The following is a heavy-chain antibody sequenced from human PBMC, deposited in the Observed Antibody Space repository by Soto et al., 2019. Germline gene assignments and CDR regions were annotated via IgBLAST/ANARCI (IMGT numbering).Heavy chain of an antibody. CDR3: ARIAPGTLFDY. V-gene: IGHV4-31*03. D-gene: IGHD6-13*01. J-gene: IGHJ4*02. Sequence: SETLSLTCTVSGGSISSGGYYWSWIRQHPGKGLEWIGYIYYSGSTYYNPSLKSRVTISVDTSKNQFSLKLSSVTAADTAVYYCARIAPGTLFDYWGQGTLVTVSS. CDR2: IYYSGST. CDR1: GGSISSGGYY.